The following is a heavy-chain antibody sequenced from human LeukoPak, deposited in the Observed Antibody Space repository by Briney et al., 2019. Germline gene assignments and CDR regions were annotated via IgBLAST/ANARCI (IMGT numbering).Heavy chain of an antibody. V-gene: IGHV3-23*01. CDR2: ISGSGGST. CDR1: GFTFSSYA. Sequence: PGGSLRLSCAAYGFTFSSYAMSWVRQAPGKGLEWVSAISGSGGSTYYADSVKGRFTISRDNSKNTLYLQMDSLRAEDTGLYYCVLIRKVFRQWLVNGDFGYWGQGTLVTVSS. CDR3: VLIRKVFRQWLVNGDFGY. J-gene: IGHJ4*02. D-gene: IGHD6-19*01.